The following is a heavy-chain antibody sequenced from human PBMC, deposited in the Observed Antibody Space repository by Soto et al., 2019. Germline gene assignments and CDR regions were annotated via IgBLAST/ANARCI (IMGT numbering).Heavy chain of an antibody. CDR1: GGSISSYY. J-gene: IGHJ5*02. V-gene: IGHV4-59*01. CDR2: IYYSGST. D-gene: IGHD6-13*01. Sequence: QVQLQESGPGLVKPSETLSLTCTVSGGSISSYYWSWIRQPPAKGLEWIGYIYYSGSTNYNPSLKVRVTISVDPSKNQFSLKLSSVTAADTAVYYCARCRSSWRFDPWGQGTLVTVSS. CDR3: ARCRSSWRFDP.